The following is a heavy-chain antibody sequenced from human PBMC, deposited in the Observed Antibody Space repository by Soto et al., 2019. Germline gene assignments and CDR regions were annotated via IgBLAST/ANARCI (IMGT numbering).Heavy chain of an antibody. D-gene: IGHD2-15*01. CDR1: GFTFSTYW. Sequence: EVQLVESGGGLVQPGGSLRLSCAASGFTFSTYWMHWVRQAPGKGLVWVSRINGDGSSTSYADSVKGRFTISRDNAKNXXYLQMNRLRAEDTAVYYCARGYCSGGSCAPGGMDVWGQGTTVTVSS. CDR2: INGDGSST. J-gene: IGHJ6*02. V-gene: IGHV3-74*01. CDR3: ARGYCSGGSCAPGGMDV.